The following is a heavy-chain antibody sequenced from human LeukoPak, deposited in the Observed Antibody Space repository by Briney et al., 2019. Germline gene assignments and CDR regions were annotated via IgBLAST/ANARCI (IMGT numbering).Heavy chain of an antibody. J-gene: IGHJ5*02. CDR1: GYTFTGYY. V-gene: IGHV1-2*02. CDR2: INPNSGGT. CDR3: AKSRDGYNLGWFDP. D-gene: IGHD5-24*01. Sequence: GASVKVSCKASGYTFTGYYMHWVRQAPGQGLEWMGWINPNSGGTNYAQKFQGRVTMTRDTSISTAYMELSSLRSEDTAVYYCAKSRDGYNLGWFDPWGQGTLVTVSS.